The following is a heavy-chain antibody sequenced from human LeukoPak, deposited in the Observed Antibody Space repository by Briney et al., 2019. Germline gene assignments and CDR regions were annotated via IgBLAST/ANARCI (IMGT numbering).Heavy chain of an antibody. J-gene: IGHJ4*02. CDR1: GFTFSTYW. V-gene: IGHV3-72*01. CDR3: AREVGLSYYYDSSGYVRAFDY. CDR2: TRNKANSYTT. D-gene: IGHD3-22*01. Sequence: GGSLRLSCAASGFTFSTYWMSWVRQAPGKGLEWVGRTRNKANSYTTEYAASVKGRFTISRDDSKNSLYLQMNSLKTEDTAVYYCAREVGLSYYYDSSGYVRAFDYWGQGTLVTVSS.